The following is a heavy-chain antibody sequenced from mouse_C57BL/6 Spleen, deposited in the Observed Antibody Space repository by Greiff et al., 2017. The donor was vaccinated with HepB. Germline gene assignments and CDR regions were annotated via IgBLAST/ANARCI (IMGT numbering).Heavy chain of an antibody. J-gene: IGHJ1*03. Sequence: QLQLKQPGAELVMPGASVKLSCKASGYTFTSYWMHWVKQRPGQGLEWIGEIDPSDSYTNYNQKFKGKSTLTVDKSSSTAYMQLSSLTSEDSAVYYCARSGGGYYSYWYFDVWGTGTTVTVSS. CDR3: ARSGGGYYSYWYFDV. D-gene: IGHD2-3*01. V-gene: IGHV1-69*01. CDR2: IDPSDSYT. CDR1: GYTFTSYW.